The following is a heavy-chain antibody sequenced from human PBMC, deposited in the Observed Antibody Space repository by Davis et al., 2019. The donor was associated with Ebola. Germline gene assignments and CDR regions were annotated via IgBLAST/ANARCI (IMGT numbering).Heavy chain of an antibody. J-gene: IGHJ4*02. Sequence: SETLSLTCTVSGGSISSSSYYWGWIRQPPGKGLEWIGSIYYSGSTYYSPSLRSRVTISVDTSKNLFSLKLTSVTAADTAVYYCTNYYGSVWGQGTLVTVSS. CDR1: GGSISSSSYY. V-gene: IGHV4-39*07. CDR3: TNYYGSV. CDR2: IYYSGST. D-gene: IGHD3-10*01.